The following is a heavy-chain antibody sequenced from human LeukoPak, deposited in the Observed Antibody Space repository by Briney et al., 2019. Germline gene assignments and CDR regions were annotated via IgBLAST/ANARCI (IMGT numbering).Heavy chain of an antibody. CDR3: ARDYDFWSGYSDY. CDR2: IYTSGGT. J-gene: IGHJ4*02. V-gene: IGHV4-61*02. Sequence: SETLSLTCTVSGGSISSGSYYWSWIRQPAGKGLEWIGRIYTSGGTNHNPSLKSRVIISVDTSKNQFSLKLSSVTAADTAVYYCARDYDFWSGYSDYWGQGTLVTVSS. D-gene: IGHD3-3*01. CDR1: GGSISSGSYY.